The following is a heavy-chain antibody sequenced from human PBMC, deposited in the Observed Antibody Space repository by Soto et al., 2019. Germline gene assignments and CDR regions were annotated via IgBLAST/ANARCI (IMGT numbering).Heavy chain of an antibody. CDR1: GFNFEEYA. V-gene: IGHV3-9*01. J-gene: IGHJ6*02. Sequence: EMQLVESGGGSVQPGRSLRLSCTASGFNFEEYAMHWVRQAPGKGLEWVSSISWNSDSTGYADSVKGRFTIARDNAKNSLYLQMISLRGEDTALYYCAKETAWGAGNKFGYFGMDVWGQGTTVTVSS. CDR3: AKETAWGAGNKFGYFGMDV. CDR2: ISWNSDST. D-gene: IGHD3-10*01.